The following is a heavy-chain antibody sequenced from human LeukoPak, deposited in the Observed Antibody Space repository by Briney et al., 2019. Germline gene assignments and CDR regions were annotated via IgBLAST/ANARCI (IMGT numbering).Heavy chain of an antibody. CDR2: IYYSGST. CDR1: VGSISSYY. J-gene: IGHJ3*02. V-gene: IGHV4-59*01. D-gene: IGHD6-13*01. CDR3: ARYQTPIAAAGSRYAFDI. Sequence: SETLSLTCTVSVGSISSYYWSWIRQPPGKGLEWIGYIYYSGSTSYNPSLKSRVTMLVDTSKNQFSLKLSSVTAADTAVYYCARYQTPIAAAGSRYAFDIWGQGTMVTVSS.